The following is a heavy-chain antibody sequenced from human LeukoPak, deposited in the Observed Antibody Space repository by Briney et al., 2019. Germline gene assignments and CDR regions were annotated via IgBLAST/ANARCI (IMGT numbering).Heavy chain of an antibody. V-gene: IGHV3-30*12. CDR1: GFTFSSYG. CDR3: AGKVASGY. CDR2: ISSDGNTR. Sequence: PGGSLRLSCAASGFTFSSYGMHWVRQPPGKGLEWVAVISSDGNTRYYADSVQGRFTISRDNSKNTLDLQMNSLRAEDTAVYYCAGKVASGYWGQGTLVTVSS. D-gene: IGHD5-12*01. J-gene: IGHJ4*02.